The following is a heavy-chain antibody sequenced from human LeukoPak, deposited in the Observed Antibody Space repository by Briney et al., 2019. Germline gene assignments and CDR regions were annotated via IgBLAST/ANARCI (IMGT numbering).Heavy chain of an antibody. CDR2: IKSKTDGGTT. CDR1: GFTFSNAW. J-gene: IGHJ4*02. D-gene: IGHD1-26*01. V-gene: IGHV3-15*01. CDR3: TTGSAVGATTYGY. Sequence: GGSLRLSCAASGFTFSNAWMSWVRQAPGKGLEWVGRIKSKTDGGTTDYAAPVKGRFTISRDESKNTLYLQMNSLKTEDTAVYYCTTGSAVGATTYGYWGQGTLVTVSS.